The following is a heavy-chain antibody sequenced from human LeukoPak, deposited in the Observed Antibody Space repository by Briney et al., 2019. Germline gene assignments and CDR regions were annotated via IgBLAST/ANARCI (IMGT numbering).Heavy chain of an antibody. D-gene: IGHD3-3*01. CDR1: GFTFSSYA. Sequence: PGRSLRLSCAASGFTFSSYAMHWVRQAPGKGLEWVAVISYDGSNKYYADSVKGRLTISRDNSKNTLYLQMNSLRAEDTAVYYCARGGGVVILYYYMDVWGKGTTATVSS. V-gene: IGHV3-30*01. CDR3: ARGGGVVILYYYMDV. CDR2: ISYDGSNK. J-gene: IGHJ6*03.